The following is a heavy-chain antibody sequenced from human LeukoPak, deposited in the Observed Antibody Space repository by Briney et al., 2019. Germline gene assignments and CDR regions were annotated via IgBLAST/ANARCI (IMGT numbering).Heavy chain of an antibody. CDR3: ARGNYDSTGYYYMGDTLDI. CDR1: GGSITNYY. V-gene: IGHV4-4*07. D-gene: IGHD3-22*01. CDR2: IYISGST. Sequence: SETLSLACTVSGGSITNYYWNWIRQPAGKGLEWIGHIYISGSTNYNPSLKSRVTMSVDTSKNQFSLKVNSVTAADTAVYYCARGNYDSTGYYYMGDTLDIWGQGTMVTVSS. J-gene: IGHJ3*02.